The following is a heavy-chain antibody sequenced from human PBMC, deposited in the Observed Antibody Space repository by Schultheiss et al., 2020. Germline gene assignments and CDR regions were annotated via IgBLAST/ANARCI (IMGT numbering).Heavy chain of an antibody. V-gene: IGHV4-59*08. Sequence: SETLSLTCAVYGGSFSGYYWSWIRQPPGKGLEWIGYIYYSGSTNYNPSLKSRVTISVDTSKNQFSLKLSSVTAADTAVYYCARWTAAGYFQHWGQGTLVTVSS. CDR2: IYYSGST. CDR3: ARWTAAGYFQH. D-gene: IGHD6-13*01. J-gene: IGHJ1*01. CDR1: GGSFSGYY.